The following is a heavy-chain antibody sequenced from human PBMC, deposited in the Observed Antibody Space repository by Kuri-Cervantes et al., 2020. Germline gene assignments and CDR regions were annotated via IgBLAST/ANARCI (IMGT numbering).Heavy chain of an antibody. CDR1: GGSFSGYY. V-gene: IGHV4-34*01. Sequence: GSLRLSCAAYGGSFSGYYWSWIRQPPGKGLEWIGEINHSGTTNYNPSLKSRVTISVDTSKNQFSLKLSSVTAADTAVYYCARGRGMRPSYYYDSSGYYRGCYFDYWGQGTLVTVSS. J-gene: IGHJ4*02. D-gene: IGHD3-22*01. CDR2: INHSGTT. CDR3: ARGRGMRPSYYYDSSGYYRGCYFDY.